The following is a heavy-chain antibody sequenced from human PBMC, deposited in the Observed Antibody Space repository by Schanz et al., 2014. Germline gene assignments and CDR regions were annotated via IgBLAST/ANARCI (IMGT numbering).Heavy chain of an antibody. D-gene: IGHD5-12*01. CDR1: GFTVNTNY. J-gene: IGHJ3*01. CDR2: MYINSGST. V-gene: IGHV3-53*01. Sequence: EVQLVESGGGLIQPGGSLRLSCAVSGFTVNTNYMSWVRQAPGKGMEWISSMYINSGSTQYADSVKGRFIISRASSKNTQFLQMNSLRTEDTVVYFCARDGSRDGYNLAFDVWGQGTLVSVS. CDR3: ARDGSRDGYNLAFDV.